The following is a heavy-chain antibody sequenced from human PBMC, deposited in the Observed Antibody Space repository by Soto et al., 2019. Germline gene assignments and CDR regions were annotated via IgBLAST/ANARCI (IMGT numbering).Heavy chain of an antibody. CDR2: IYDSGSS. CDR3: ARDKQGIAY. V-gene: IGHV4-30-4*01. CDR1: GASISSGDYF. D-gene: IGHD3-10*01. Sequence: SETLSLTCTVSGASISSGDYFWSWIRQSPGKGLQWIGYIYDSGSSYYNPSLKSRVTMSVDTSKNQFSLKLSSVTAADTAVYYCARDKQGIAYWGQGTLVTVSS. J-gene: IGHJ4*02.